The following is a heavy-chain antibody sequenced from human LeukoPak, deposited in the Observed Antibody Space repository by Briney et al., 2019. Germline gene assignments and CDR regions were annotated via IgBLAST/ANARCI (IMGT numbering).Heavy chain of an antibody. V-gene: IGHV3-21*01. J-gene: IGHJ6*03. D-gene: IGHD3-9*01. CDR1: GFTFSSYS. CDR2: ISSSSSYI. Sequence: PGGSLRLSCAASGFTFSSYSMNWVRQAPGKGLEWVSSISSSSSYIYYADSVKGRFTISRDNAKNSLYLQMNSLRAEDTAVYYCARAEVLRYFDWLAYYYYYMDVWGKGTTVTVSS. CDR3: ARAEVLRYFDWLAYYYYYMDV.